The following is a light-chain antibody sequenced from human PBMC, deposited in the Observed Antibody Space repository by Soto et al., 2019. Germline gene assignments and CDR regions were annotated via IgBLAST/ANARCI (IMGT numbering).Light chain of an antibody. CDR1: QSISNN. Sequence: EIVMTQSPATLSVAPGERATLSCRASQSISNNLAWYQQKPGQAPRLLIFGASTRATGIPARFSGSGSGTEFTLTISSLQSADFAVYYCQKHDNWPLTFGGGTKVEIK. V-gene: IGKV3-15*01. CDR3: QKHDNWPLT. CDR2: GAS. J-gene: IGKJ4*01.